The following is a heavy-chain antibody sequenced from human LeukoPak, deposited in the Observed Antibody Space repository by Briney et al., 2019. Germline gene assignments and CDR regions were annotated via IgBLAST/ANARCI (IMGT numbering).Heavy chain of an antibody. CDR1: GGTFSSYA. CDR3: ARDHLLFRQPPNWFDP. D-gene: IGHD1-14*01. CDR2: INPDSGGT. J-gene: IGHJ5*02. V-gene: IGHV1-2*02. Sequence: ASVKVSCKASGGTFSSYAISWVRQAPGQGLEWMGWINPDSGGTKYAQKFQDRVTMTSDTSISTAYMELSRLRSDDTAVYYCARDHLLFRQPPNWFDPWGQGTRVIVSS.